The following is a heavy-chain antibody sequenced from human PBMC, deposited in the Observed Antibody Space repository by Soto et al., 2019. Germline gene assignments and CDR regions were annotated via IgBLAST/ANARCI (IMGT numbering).Heavy chain of an antibody. D-gene: IGHD5-18*01. CDR2: IYHSGST. V-gene: IGHV4-30-2*01. CDR1: GGSISSGGYS. CDR3: AREGYNFGPFDY. J-gene: IGHJ4*02. Sequence: SETLSLTCTVSGGSISSGGYSWSWIRQPPGKGLEWIGYIYHSGSTYYNPSLKSRVTISIDTSKNQFSLKFNSVTAADTAVYYCAREGYNFGPFDYWGQGALVTVSS.